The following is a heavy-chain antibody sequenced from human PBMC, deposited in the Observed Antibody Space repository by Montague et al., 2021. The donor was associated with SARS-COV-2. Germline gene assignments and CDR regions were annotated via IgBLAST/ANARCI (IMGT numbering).Heavy chain of an antibody. V-gene: IGHV4-59*08. D-gene: IGHD3-10*01. Sequence: SETLSLTCTVAGDSVSRSYWNWTRQSPGKGLEWIGNIYYYGSVNXXPSLKSRLSISLDTSKNQLSLTLTSVTAADTATYYCARQITMVREPFDSWGQGTLVLVSS. CDR2: IYYYGSV. CDR1: GDSVSRSY. J-gene: IGHJ4*02. CDR3: ARQITMVREPFDS.